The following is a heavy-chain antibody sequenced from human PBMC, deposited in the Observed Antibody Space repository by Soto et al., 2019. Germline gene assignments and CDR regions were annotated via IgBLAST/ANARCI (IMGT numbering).Heavy chain of an antibody. CDR3: ARGGYGSGREVNY. J-gene: IGHJ4*02. D-gene: IGHD3-10*01. Sequence: QVQLVESGGGVAQPGRSLRLSCAASGFTFSNYAMHWVRQAPGKGLEWLVVISYDGSNKYYADSVKGRFTISRDNSKNTLYLQMNSRRAEDTAVYYCARGGYGSGREVNYWGQGTLVTVSS. CDR1: GFTFSNYA. CDR2: ISYDGSNK. V-gene: IGHV3-30-3*01.